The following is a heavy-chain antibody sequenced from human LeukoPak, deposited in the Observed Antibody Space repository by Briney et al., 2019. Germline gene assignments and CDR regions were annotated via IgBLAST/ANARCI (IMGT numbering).Heavy chain of an antibody. CDR2: INSKSDGGPT. Sequence: TGGSLRLSCIASGFTFGNAWMSWVRQVPGKGLEWIGRINSKSDGGPTVYTAPVKGRFSISRDDSKNTLFLQMNSLQTDDTAVYYCATGPLDYWGQGALVTVSS. CDR1: GFTFGNAW. V-gene: IGHV3-15*01. J-gene: IGHJ4*02. CDR3: ATGPLDY.